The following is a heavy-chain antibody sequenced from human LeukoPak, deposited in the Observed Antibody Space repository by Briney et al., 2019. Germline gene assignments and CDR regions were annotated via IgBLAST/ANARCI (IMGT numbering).Heavy chain of an antibody. CDR2: IWYDGSNE. D-gene: IGHD6-13*01. J-gene: IGHJ4*02. CDR3: ARDREAAADLGY. Sequence: GGSLRLSCAASGFTFTNHWIHWVRQAPGKGLELVAVIWYDGSNEYYADSVKGRFTISRDNSKNTLYLQMNSLRAEDTAVYYCARDREAAADLGYWGQGTLVTVSS. V-gene: IGHV3-33*08. CDR1: GFTFTNHW.